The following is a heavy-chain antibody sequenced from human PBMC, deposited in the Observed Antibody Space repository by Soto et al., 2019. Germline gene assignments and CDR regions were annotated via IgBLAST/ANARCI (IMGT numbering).Heavy chain of an antibody. V-gene: IGHV3-11*01. J-gene: IGHJ4*02. CDR1: GFTFSDYY. CDR2: ISSSGSTI. Sequence: QVQLVESGGGLVKPGGSLRLSCAASGFTFSDYYMSWIRQAPGKGLEWVSYISSSGSTIYYADSVKGRFTISRDNAKNSLYMQMNSLRAEDTAVYYCARVRVTIFGVVIPRVVDYWGQGTLVTVSS. D-gene: IGHD3-3*01. CDR3: ARVRVTIFGVVIPRVVDY.